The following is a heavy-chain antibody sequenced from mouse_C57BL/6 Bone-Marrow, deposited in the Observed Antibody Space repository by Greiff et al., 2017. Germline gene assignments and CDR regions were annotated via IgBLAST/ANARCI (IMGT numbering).Heavy chain of an antibody. Sequence: VQLQQSGGGLVKPGGSLKLSCAASGFTFSDYGMHWVRQAPEKGLEWVAYISSGSSTIYYADTVKGRFTISRDNAKNTLFLQMTSLRSEDTAMYYCARLTGHYFDYWGQGTTLTVSS. J-gene: IGHJ2*01. V-gene: IGHV5-17*01. CDR3: ARLTGHYFDY. CDR1: GFTFSDYG. CDR2: ISSGSSTI. D-gene: IGHD4-1*01.